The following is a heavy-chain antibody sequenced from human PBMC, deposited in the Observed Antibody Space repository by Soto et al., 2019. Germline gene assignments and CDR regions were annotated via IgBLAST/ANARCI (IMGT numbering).Heavy chain of an antibody. J-gene: IGHJ1*01. D-gene: IGHD3-16*01. V-gene: IGHV3-21*06. CDR1: GFMFSAYT. CDR3: ATPYYFNH. CDR2: ISDDSSYI. Sequence: GSLRLSCAASGFMFSAYTMNWVRQAPGKGLEWLSSISDDSSYIDYADSLRGRFTVSRDNARNSLYPQIDSLGVEDTAVYYCATPYYFNHWGPGTLVTVSS.